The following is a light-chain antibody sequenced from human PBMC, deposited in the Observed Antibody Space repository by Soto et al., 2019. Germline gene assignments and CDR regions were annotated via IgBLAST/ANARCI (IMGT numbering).Light chain of an antibody. CDR1: RSDIGAHNF. V-gene: IGLV2-14*03. CDR3: TSWTTSTTMI. Sequence: QSVLTQPASVSGSPGQSITISCTGTRSDIGAHNFVSWYQQHPGEAPKLTLYDVNIRPSGVSNRFSGSKSGNTASLTISGLQAEDEADYYCTSWTTSTTMIFGGGTKATVL. CDR2: DVN. J-gene: IGLJ2*01.